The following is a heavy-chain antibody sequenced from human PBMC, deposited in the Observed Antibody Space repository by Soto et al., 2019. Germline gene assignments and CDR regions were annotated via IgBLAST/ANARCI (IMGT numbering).Heavy chain of an antibody. CDR2: ISYDGSNK. V-gene: IGHV3-30-3*01. Sequence: QVQLVESGGGVVQPGRSLRLSCAASGFTFSNYAMHWVRQAPGKGLEWVAVISYDGSNKYYADSVKGRFTISRDKSKNTLYLQMNSLRVEDTAMYYCARGYGTYYYGMDVWGQGTTVTVSS. CDR1: GFTFSNYA. J-gene: IGHJ6*02. CDR3: ARGYGTYYYGMDV. D-gene: IGHD4-17*01.